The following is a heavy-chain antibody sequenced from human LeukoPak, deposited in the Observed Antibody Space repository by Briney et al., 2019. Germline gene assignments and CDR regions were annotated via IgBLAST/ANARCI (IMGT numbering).Heavy chain of an antibody. CDR3: ARVVVVPAIWFDP. CDR2: IYYSGST. J-gene: IGHJ5*02. Sequence: TSETLSLTCTVSGGSISSYYWSWIRQPPGKGLEWIGYIYYSGSTNYNPSLKSRVTISVDTSKNQFPLKLSSVTAADTAVYYCARVVVVPAIWFDPWGQGTLVTVSS. D-gene: IGHD2-2*01. V-gene: IGHV4-59*01. CDR1: GGSISSYY.